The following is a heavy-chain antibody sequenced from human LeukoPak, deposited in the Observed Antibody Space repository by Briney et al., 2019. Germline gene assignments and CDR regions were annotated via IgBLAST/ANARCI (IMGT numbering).Heavy chain of an antibody. V-gene: IGHV3-48*01. D-gene: IGHD3-10*01. CDR2: ISGGSSAT. Sequence: GGSLRLSCAASGFTFSSYSMNWVRQAPGKGLEWVSSISGGSSATFYADSVKGRFIISRDNSKNTLNLQMNSLRVEDTAVYYCVPLTDGSVDQWGQGTLVTVSS. J-gene: IGHJ4*02. CDR3: VPLTDGSVDQ. CDR1: GFTFSSYS.